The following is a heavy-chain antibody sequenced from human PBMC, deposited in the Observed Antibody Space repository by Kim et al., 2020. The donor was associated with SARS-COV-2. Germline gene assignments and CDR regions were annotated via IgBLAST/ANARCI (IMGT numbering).Heavy chain of an antibody. CDR2: IKSKTDGGTT. D-gene: IGHD4-17*01. V-gene: IGHV3-15*01. CDR1: GFTFSNAW. CDR3: TTDLRCAGFWYYYGMDV. Sequence: GGSLRLSCAASGFTFSNAWMSWVRQAPGKGLEWVGRIKSKTDGGTTDYAAPVKGRFTISRDDSKNTLYLQMNSLKTEDTAVYYCTTDLRCAGFWYYYGMDVWGQGTTVTVSS. J-gene: IGHJ6*02.